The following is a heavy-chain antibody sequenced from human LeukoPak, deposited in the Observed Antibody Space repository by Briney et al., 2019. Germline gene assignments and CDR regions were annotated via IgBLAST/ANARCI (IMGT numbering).Heavy chain of an antibody. D-gene: IGHD1-1*01. CDR3: ARIRYNLAY. J-gene: IGHJ4*02. Sequence: SETLSLTCAVYGGSFSGYYWSWIRQPPGKGLEWIGEINHSGSTNYNPSLKSRVTISVDMAKNQFSLKLSSVTAADTAVYYCARIRYNLAYWGQGTLVSVSS. CDR2: INHSGST. CDR1: GGSFSGYY. V-gene: IGHV4-34*01.